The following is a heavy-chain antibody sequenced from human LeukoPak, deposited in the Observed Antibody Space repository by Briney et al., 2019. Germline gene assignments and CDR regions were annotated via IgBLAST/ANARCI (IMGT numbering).Heavy chain of an antibody. D-gene: IGHD5-18*01. Sequence: SETLSLTCTVSGGSISSYYWSWIRQPPGKGLEWIGYIYYSGSTNYNPSLKSRVTISVDTSKNQFSLKLSSVTAADTAVYYCARVGYGLSSYYFDYWGQGTLVTVSS. CDR1: GGSISSYY. CDR2: IYYSGST. CDR3: ARVGYGLSSYYFDY. J-gene: IGHJ4*02. V-gene: IGHV4-59*01.